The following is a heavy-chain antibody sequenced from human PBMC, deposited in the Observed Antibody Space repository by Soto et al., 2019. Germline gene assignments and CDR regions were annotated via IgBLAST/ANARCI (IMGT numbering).Heavy chain of an antibody. CDR3: ASHRIVGAITYYYYGMDV. V-gene: IGHV3-15*01. J-gene: IGHJ6*02. D-gene: IGHD1-26*01. CDR2: IKSKTDGGTT. CDR1: GFTFSNAW. Sequence: GGSLRLSCAASGFTFSNAWMSWVRQAPGKGLEWVGRIKSKTDGGTTDYAAPVKGRFTISRDDSKNSLYLQMNSLKTEDTAVYYCASHRIVGAITYYYYGMDVWGQGTTVTVSS.